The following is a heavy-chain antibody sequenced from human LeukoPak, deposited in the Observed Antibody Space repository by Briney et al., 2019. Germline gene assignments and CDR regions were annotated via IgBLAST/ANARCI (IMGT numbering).Heavy chain of an antibody. J-gene: IGHJ5*02. V-gene: IGHV5-51*01. CDR2: IHPGDSDT. CDR3: ARRAYYYDRSGYWFDP. CDR1: GYTFTSYW. D-gene: IGHD3-22*01. Sequence: GESLKISCKGSGYTFTSYWIGWVRQMPGKGPEWLGIIHPGDSDTRYSPSFQGQVTISADKSISTAYLQWGSLKASDTAMYYCARRAYYYDRSGYWFDPWGQGTLVTVSS.